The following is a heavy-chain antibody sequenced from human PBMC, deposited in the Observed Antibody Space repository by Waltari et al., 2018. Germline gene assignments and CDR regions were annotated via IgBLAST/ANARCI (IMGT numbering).Heavy chain of an antibody. CDR2: IRSKANSYAT. CDR3: TRLIYSVTAYGMDV. V-gene: IGHV3-73*01. CDR1: GFTFIGSA. D-gene: IGHD4-4*01. J-gene: IGHJ6*02. Sequence: EVQLVESGGGLVQPGGSLKLSCAASGFTFIGSAMHWVRQASGKGLEWVGRIRSKANSYATAYAASVKGRFTISRDDSKNTAYLQMNSLKTEDTAVYYCTRLIYSVTAYGMDVWGQGTTVTVSS.